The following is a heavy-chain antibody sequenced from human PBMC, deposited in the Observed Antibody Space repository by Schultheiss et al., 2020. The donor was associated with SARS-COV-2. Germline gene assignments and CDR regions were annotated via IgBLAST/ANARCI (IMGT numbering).Heavy chain of an antibody. Sequence: GGSLRLSCAASGFTFSSYSMHWVRQSPVRGLEWVSRIDSDGRGTTYADFVKGRFTISRDNSKNTLYLQMNSLRAEDTAVYYCARVRGGSGTCYSDGVGDYWGQGTLVTVSS. CDR2: IDSDGRGT. CDR3: ARVRGGSGTCYSDGVGDY. V-gene: IGHV3-74*01. J-gene: IGHJ4*02. CDR1: GFTFSSYS. D-gene: IGHD3-10*01.